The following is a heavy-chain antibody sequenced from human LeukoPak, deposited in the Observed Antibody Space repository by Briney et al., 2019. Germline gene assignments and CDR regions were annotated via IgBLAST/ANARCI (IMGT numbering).Heavy chain of an antibody. J-gene: IGHJ4*02. CDR3: ATNLGIWFDENNT. CDR2: FDPEDGET. V-gene: IGHV1-24*01. CDR1: GYTLTDVS. D-gene: IGHD3-10*01. Sequence: ASVKVSCKVSGYTLTDVSMHWVRQAPGKGLEWMGGFDPEDGETIYAQKFQGRVTMTEDTSTDTAYMELSSLRSEDTAVYYCATNLGIWFDENNTWGQGTLVTVSS.